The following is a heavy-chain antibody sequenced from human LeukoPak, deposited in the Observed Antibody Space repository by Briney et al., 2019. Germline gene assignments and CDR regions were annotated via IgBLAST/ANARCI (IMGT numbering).Heavy chain of an antibody. D-gene: IGHD6-13*01. Sequence: SETLSLTCTVSGGSISSYYWSWIRQPPGKGLEWIGSIYYSGSTYYNPSLKSRVTISVDTSKNQFSLKLSSVTAADTAVYYCASFGGAAADFDYWGQGTLVTVSS. CDR3: ASFGGAAADFDY. CDR2: IYYSGST. V-gene: IGHV4-59*05. CDR1: GGSISSYY. J-gene: IGHJ4*02.